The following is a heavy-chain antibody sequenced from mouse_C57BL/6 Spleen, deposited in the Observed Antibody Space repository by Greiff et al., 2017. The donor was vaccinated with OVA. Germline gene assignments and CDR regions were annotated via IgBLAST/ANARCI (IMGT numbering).Heavy chain of an antibody. CDR2: IDPCDGET. CDR3: ARGGGSSYGYVDG. J-gene: IGHJ1*03. CDR1: GYTFTSYW. V-gene: IGHV1-52*01. D-gene: IGHD1-1*01. Sequence: QVQLQQSGAELVRPGASVKLSCKASGYTFTSYWMHWVKQRPVQGLEWIGNIDPCDGETHYNEKFKGKATLTVDKSSSTAYMQLSSLTSEDSAVYYCARGGGSSYGYVDGWGTGTTVTVSS.